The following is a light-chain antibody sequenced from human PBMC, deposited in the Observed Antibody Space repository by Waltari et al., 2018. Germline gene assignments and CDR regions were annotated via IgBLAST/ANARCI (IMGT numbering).Light chain of an antibody. V-gene: IGKV3-15*01. CDR1: RSVNNN. CDR2: GAS. J-gene: IGKJ4*01. Sequence: EIVMTQSPATLSVSPGERATFSCRASRSVNNNLAWYQQKPGQAPRLLLYGASSRATATPARFSGSGSGTEFTLTISSLQSEDFAVYYCQQYNDWLTFGGGTKVEIK. CDR3: QQYNDWLT.